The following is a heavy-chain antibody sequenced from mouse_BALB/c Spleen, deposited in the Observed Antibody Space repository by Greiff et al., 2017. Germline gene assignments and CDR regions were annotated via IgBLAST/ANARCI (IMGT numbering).Heavy chain of an antibody. V-gene: IGHV1S135*01. J-gene: IGHJ4*01. CDR1: GYSFTSYY. CDR3: ASNGEGYAMDY. Sequence: VQLQQSGPELMKPGASVKISCKASGYSFTSYYMHWVKQSHGKSLEWIGYIDPFNGGTSYNQKFKGNATLTVDESSSTAYMHLSSLTSEDSADYYCASNGEGYAMDYWGQGTSVTVSA. CDR2: IDPFNGGT.